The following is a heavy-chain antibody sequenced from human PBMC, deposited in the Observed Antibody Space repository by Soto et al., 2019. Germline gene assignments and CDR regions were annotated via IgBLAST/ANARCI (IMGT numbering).Heavy chain of an antibody. CDR1: GFSLSTSGVG. CDR3: AHSPHYAVNGWFAP. J-gene: IGHJ5*02. Sequence: QITLKESGPPLVKPTQTLTLTCTFSGFSLSTSGVGVGWIRQPPGKALEWLALIYWDDDKRYSPSLKSRLTITKDTSKNQAGLTMTNMDPVDTATYYCAHSPHYAVNGWFAPWGQGTLVTVSS. CDR2: IYWDDDK. V-gene: IGHV2-5*02. D-gene: IGHD4-17*01.